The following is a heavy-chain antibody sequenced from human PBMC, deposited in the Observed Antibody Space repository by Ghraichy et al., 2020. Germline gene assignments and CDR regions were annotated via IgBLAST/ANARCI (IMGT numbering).Heavy chain of an antibody. V-gene: IGHV3-23*01. J-gene: IGHJ2*01. CDR1: GFTFSGSA. CDR2: ISDSGGST. CDR3: TKNSPAAIYWYFDL. Sequence: GGSLRLSCAASGFTFSGSAMNWVRQAPGKGLEWVSSISDSGGSTYYADSVKGRFTVSRDNSKNTLYLQMNSLRAEDTAVYYCTKNSPAAIYWYFDLWGRGTLVTVSS. D-gene: IGHD2-2*01.